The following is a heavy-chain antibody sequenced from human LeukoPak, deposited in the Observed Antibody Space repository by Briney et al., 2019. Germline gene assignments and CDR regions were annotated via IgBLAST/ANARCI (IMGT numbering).Heavy chain of an antibody. CDR1: GFTFSSYA. V-gene: IGHV3-30-3*01. Sequence: HAGGSLRISCAASGFTFSSYAMHWVRQAPGKGLEWVAVISYDGSNKYYADSVKGRFTISRDNSKNTLYLQMNSLRAEDTAVYYCAREQGHLRSGWFDYWGQGTLVTVSS. J-gene: IGHJ5*01. CDR3: AREQGHLRSGWFDY. D-gene: IGHD3-3*01. CDR2: ISYDGSNK.